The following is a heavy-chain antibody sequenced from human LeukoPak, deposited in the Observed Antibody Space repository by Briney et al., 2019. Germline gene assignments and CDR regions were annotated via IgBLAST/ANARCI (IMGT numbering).Heavy chain of an antibody. CDR1: GGSFSGYY. D-gene: IGHD6-6*01. Sequence: ETLSLTCAVYGGSFSGYYWSWIRQAPGKGLEWVSVIYGGGSTYYADSVKGRFTISRDTSKNMLYLQMNSLRAEDTAVYYCAKKKASIALDAGDAFDIWGQGTMVTVSS. CDR3: AKKKASIALDAGDAFDI. J-gene: IGHJ3*02. V-gene: IGHV3-53*01. CDR2: IYGGGST.